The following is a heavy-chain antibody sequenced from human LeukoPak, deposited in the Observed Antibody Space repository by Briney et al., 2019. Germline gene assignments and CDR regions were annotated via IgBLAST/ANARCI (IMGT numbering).Heavy chain of an antibody. V-gene: IGHV4-59*01. J-gene: IGHJ4*02. CDR1: GGSISSYY. D-gene: IGHD3-10*01. CDR3: ARTLGSGSYYNPLYYFDY. CDR2: IYYSGST. Sequence: SETLSLTCTVSGGSISSYYWSWIRQPPGKGLEWIGYIYYSGSTNYNPSLKSRVTISVDTSKNQFSLKLSSVTAADTAVYYCARTLGSGSYYNPLYYFDYWGQGTLVTVSP.